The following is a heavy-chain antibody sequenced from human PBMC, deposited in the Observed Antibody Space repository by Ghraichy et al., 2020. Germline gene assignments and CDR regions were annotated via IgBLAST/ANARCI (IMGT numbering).Heavy chain of an antibody. V-gene: IGHV3-30*18. CDR2: ISYDGSNK. D-gene: IGHD6-13*01. J-gene: IGHJ4*02. CDR1: GFTFSSYG. Sequence: GGSLRLSCAASGFTFSSYGMHWVRQAPGKGLEWVAVISYDGSNKYYADSVKGRFTISRDNSKNTLYLQMNSLRAEDTAVYYCAKDKVLIAAAGMVDYWGQGTLVTVSS. CDR3: AKDKVLIAAAGMVDY.